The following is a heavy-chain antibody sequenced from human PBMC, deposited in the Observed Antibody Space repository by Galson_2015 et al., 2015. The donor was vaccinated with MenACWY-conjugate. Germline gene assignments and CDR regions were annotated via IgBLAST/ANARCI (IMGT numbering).Heavy chain of an antibody. J-gene: IGHJ6*02. Sequence: SLRLSCAASGFTFGTFDMHWVRHAAGKGLEWVSGIGTAGDTYYPGSVKGRFTISRDNAKNSLYLQMNSLRAGDTAVYYCARADNSGWYVKDYYYGMYVWGQGTTVPVSS. CDR3: ARADNSGWYVKDYYYGMYV. CDR1: GFTFGTFD. V-gene: IGHV3-13*04. CDR2: IGTAGDT. D-gene: IGHD6-19*01.